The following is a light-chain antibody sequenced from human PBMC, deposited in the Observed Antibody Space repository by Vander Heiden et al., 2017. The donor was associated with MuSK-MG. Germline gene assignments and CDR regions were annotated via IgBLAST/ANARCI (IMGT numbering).Light chain of an antibody. V-gene: IGKV1-5*03. CDR1: QSISGW. CDR3: QQYNNFPFT. CDR2: KAS. Sequence: DIQMTQSPSTLSASVGDRVTITCRASQSISGWLAWYQQKPGQAPKLLIYKASSLESGVPSRFSGSGSGPEFTLTISSLQPEDFASYFCQQYNNFPFTFGHGTSVDIK. J-gene: IGKJ3*01.